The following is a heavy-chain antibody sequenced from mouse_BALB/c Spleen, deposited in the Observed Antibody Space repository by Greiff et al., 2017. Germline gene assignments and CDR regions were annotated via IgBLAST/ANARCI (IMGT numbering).Heavy chain of an antibody. V-gene: IGHV5-6*02. CDR2: ISSGGSYT. CDR1: GFTFSSYG. J-gene: IGHJ2*01. D-gene: IGHD1-1*01. Sequence: DVKLVESGGDLVKPGGSLKLSCAASGFTFSSYGMSWVRQTPDKRLEWVATISSGGSYTYYPDSVKGRFTISRDNAKNTLYLQMSSLKSEDTAMYYCARQGRFIFDYWGQGTTLTVSS. CDR3: ARQGRFIFDY.